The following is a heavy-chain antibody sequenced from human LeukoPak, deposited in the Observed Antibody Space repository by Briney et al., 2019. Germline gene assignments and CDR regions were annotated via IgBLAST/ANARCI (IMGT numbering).Heavy chain of an antibody. CDR1: GFTFDDYG. CDR3: ARDRPNVDSSGYYSRHDAFDI. J-gene: IGHJ3*02. V-gene: IGHV3-20*04. CDR2: INWNGGST. D-gene: IGHD3-22*01. Sequence: PGGSLRLSCAASGFTFDDYGMSWVRQAPGKGLEWVSGINWNGGSTGYADSVKGRFTISRDNAKNSLYLQMNSLRAEDTALYYCARDRPNVDSSGYYSRHDAFDIWGQGTLVTVSS.